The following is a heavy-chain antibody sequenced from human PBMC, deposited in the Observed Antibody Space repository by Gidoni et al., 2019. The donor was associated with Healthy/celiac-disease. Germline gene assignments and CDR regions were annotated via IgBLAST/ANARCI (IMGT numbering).Heavy chain of an antibody. CDR2: ISYDGSNR. CDR3: ARITDYYDSSGPLGNAFDI. D-gene: IGHD3-22*01. CDR1: GFTSSSFS. J-gene: IGHJ3*02. Sequence: QVQLVVSGGGVVQPGRSLRLPCAASGFTSSSFSMNWVRQAPGKGLEGVAVISYDGSNRYCAGSVKGRFTISRDNSKNTLYLQMNSLRAEDTAVYYCARITDYYDSSGPLGNAFDIWGQGTMVTVSS. V-gene: IGHV3-30-3*01.